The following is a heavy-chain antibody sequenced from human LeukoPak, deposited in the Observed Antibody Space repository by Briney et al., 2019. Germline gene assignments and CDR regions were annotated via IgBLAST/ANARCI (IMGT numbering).Heavy chain of an antibody. J-gene: IGHJ4*02. CDR3: AGGSGWYNY. V-gene: IGHV4-59*01. Sequence: SETLSLTCTVSGGSISGYYWSWIRQPPGKGLEWIGYIYYSGSTNYNPSLKSRVTISVDTSKNQFSLRLSSVTAADTAIYYCAGGSGWYNYWGQGTLVTVSS. CDR2: IYYSGST. CDR1: GGSISGYY. D-gene: IGHD6-19*01.